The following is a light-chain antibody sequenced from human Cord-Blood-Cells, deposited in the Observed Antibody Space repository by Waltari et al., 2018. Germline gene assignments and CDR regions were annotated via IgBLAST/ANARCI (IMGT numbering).Light chain of an antibody. CDR3: QQRSNWPT. Sequence: EIVLTQSPATLSLSPGGRATLSCRASQSVSSYLAWSQQKPGHAPRLLIYDASTMATCIPASFSGGVSGTDFTLTISSLEPEDFAVYCCQQRSNWPTFGGGTKVEIK. CDR2: DAS. V-gene: IGKV3-11*01. J-gene: IGKJ4*01. CDR1: QSVSSY.